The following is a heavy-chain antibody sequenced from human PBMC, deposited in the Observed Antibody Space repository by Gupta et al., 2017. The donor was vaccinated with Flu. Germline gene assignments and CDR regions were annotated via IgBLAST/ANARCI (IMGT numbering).Heavy chain of an antibody. V-gene: IGHV1-69*08. Sequence: QVQLVQSGAEVKKPGSSVKVSCKASGGTFSSYTISWVRQAPGQGLEWMGRIIPILGIANYAQKFQGRVTITADKSTSTAYMELSSLRSEDTAVYYCAREHKEYSSSSAYGYWGQGTLVTVSS. J-gene: IGHJ4*02. D-gene: IGHD6-6*01. CDR1: GGTFSSYT. CDR2: IIPILGIA. CDR3: AREHKEYSSSSAYGY.